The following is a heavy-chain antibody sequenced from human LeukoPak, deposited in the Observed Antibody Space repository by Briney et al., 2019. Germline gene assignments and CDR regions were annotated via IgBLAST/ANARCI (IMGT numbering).Heavy chain of an antibody. V-gene: IGHV5-51*01. Sequence: GESLKISCKGSGYTFFAYWIGWVRQVPGQGVGWIGIIYPGDSDTRYRPSFEGQVTISADKSISTAYLQWSRLKASDRAIYYCARYRTYYYVSGSYYKRSYGHFDLWGRGTLVTVSS. CDR2: IYPGDSDT. CDR3: ARYRTYYYVSGSYYKRSYGHFDL. J-gene: IGHJ2*01. D-gene: IGHD3-10*01. CDR1: GYTFFAYW.